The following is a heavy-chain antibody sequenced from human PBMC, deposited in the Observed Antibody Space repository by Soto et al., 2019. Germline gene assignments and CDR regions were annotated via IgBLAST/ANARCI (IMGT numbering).Heavy chain of an antibody. D-gene: IGHD5-18*01. Sequence: PGGSLRLSCAASGFTFSSYGMHWVRQAPGKGLEWVAVISYDGSNKYYADSVKGRFTISRDNSKNTLYLQMNSLRAEDTAVYYCATLFSYGQIYWGQGTLVTVSS. J-gene: IGHJ4*02. CDR3: ATLFSYGQIY. V-gene: IGHV3-30*03. CDR2: ISYDGSNK. CDR1: GFTFSSYG.